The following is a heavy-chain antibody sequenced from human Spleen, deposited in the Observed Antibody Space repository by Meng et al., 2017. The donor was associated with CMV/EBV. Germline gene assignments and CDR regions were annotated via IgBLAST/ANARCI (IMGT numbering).Heavy chain of an antibody. V-gene: IGHV4-30-4*08. D-gene: IGHD3-3*01. J-gene: IGHJ4*02. CDR3: ARGPGGVVITYYFDY. CDR2: IYYSGST. Sequence: SETLSLTCTVSGGSISSGDYYWSWIRQPPGKGLEWIGYIYYSGSTYYNPSLKSRVTISVDTSKNQFSPKLSSVTAADTAVYYCARGPGGVVITYYFDYWGQGTLVTVSS. CDR1: GGSISSGDYY.